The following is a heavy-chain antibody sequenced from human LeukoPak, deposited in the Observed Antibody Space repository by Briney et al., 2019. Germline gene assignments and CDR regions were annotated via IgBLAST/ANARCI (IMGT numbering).Heavy chain of an antibody. D-gene: IGHD6-13*01. J-gene: IGHJ6*03. CDR3: ARDDYSSSSYYCYMDF. CDR1: GYSISSGYY. Sequence: SETLSLTCTVSGYSISSGYYWGWIRQPPGKGLEWIGSIYHSGSTYYNPSLKSRVTISVDTSKNQFSLKLSSVTAADTAVYYCARDDYSSSSYYCYMDFWGKGTTVTVSS. V-gene: IGHV4-38-2*02. CDR2: IYHSGST.